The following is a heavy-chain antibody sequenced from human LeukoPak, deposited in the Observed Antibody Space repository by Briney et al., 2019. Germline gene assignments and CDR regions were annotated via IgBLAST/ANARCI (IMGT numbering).Heavy chain of an antibody. CDR3: ARGRDILTGPFDY. CDR1: GFXVSSNY. J-gene: IGHJ4*02. D-gene: IGHD3-9*01. V-gene: IGHV3-53*01. Sequence: GGSLRLSCAASGFXVSSNYISWVRQAPGKGREWVSVIYSGGSTYYADSVKGRFTISRDNSKNTLYLQMNSLRAEDTAVYYCARGRDILTGPFDYWGQGTLVTVSS. CDR2: IYSGGST.